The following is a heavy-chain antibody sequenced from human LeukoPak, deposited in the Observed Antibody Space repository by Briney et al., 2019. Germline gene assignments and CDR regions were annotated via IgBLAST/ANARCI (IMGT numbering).Heavy chain of an antibody. D-gene: IGHD1-26*01. J-gene: IGHJ4*02. CDR3: TTDTRWEILRNG. CDR2: IKSETVGGRT. V-gene: IGHV3-15*01. CDR1: GFTFNNAW. Sequence: PGGSLRLSCAASGFTFNNAWMSWVRQAPGKGLEWIGRIKSETVGGRTDNPAPVKGRFTNSRHDSKNTLYLQMNSLKTEHTAVYYCTTDTRWEILRNGWGQGTLVTVSS.